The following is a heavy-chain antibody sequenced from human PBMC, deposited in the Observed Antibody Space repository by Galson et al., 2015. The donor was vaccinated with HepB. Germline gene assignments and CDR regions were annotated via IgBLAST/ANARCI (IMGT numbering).Heavy chain of an antibody. CDR2: ISAYDRDT. D-gene: IGHD2-15*01. Sequence: SVKVSCKASGYTFSSYSITWVRQAPGQGLEWMGWISAYDRDTNYAQKFQGRVTMTTDTSTSTAYMELRSLRSDDTAVYFCARGALVVVVGGSQNNWFAPWGQGTLVTVSS. CDR3: ARGALVVVVGGSQNNWFAP. CDR1: GYTFSSYS. V-gene: IGHV1-18*01. J-gene: IGHJ5*02.